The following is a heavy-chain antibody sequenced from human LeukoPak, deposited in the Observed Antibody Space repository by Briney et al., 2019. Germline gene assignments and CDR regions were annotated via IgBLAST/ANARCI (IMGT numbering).Heavy chain of an antibody. V-gene: IGHV4-39*02. Sequence: SETLSLTCTVSGGSISSSSYYWGWIRQPPGKGLEWIGSIYYSGSTYYNPSLKSRVTISVDTSKNQFSLKLSSVTAADTAVYYCARDLESYGIDYWGQGTLVTVSS. J-gene: IGHJ4*02. CDR2: IYYSGST. D-gene: IGHD1-26*01. CDR1: GGSISSSSYY. CDR3: ARDLESYGIDY.